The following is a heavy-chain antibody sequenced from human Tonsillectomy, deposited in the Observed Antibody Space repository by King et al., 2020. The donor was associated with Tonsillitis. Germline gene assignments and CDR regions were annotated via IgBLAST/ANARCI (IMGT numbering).Heavy chain of an antibody. V-gene: IGHV3-23*04. J-gene: IGHJ4*02. Sequence: VQLVESGGGLVQPGGSLRLSCAASGFTFSSYAMSWVRQAPGKGLEWVSAISGSGGSSYYADSVKGRFTISRDHSKNTLYLQMNSLRAEETAVYYCAKSNGRQLVRIGYWGQGTLVTVSS. CDR3: AKSNGRQLVRIGY. CDR1: GFTFSSYA. D-gene: IGHD6-13*01. CDR2: ISGSGGSS.